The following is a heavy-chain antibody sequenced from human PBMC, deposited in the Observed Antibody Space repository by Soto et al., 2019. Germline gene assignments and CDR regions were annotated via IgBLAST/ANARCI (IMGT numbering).Heavy chain of an antibody. V-gene: IGHV1-69*12. CDR3: AKDAENYYYGMDV. Sequence: QVQLVQSGAEVKKPGSSVKVSCKASGGTFSSYAISWVRQAPGQGLEWMGGIIPIFGTADYAQKFQGRVKITADESTSTAYVEMSSLRSEDTVVYYCAKDAENYYYGMDVWGQGTTVTVSS. CDR2: IIPIFGTA. CDR1: GGTFSSYA. J-gene: IGHJ6*02.